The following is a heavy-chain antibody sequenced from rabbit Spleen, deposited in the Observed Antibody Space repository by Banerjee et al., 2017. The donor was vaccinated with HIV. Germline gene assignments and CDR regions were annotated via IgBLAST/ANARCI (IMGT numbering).Heavy chain of an antibody. J-gene: IGHJ4*01. D-gene: IGHD1-1*01. Sequence: EESGGDLVKPGASLTLTCTASGFSFSSRYWICWVRQAPGKGPEWIACIYNGDGTTFYASWVNGRFTISRSTSLNTVTLQMTSLTAADTATYFCASGYSDIYFNLWGQGTLVTVS. V-gene: IGHV1S47*01. CDR1: GFSFSSRYW. CDR3: ASGYSDIYFNL. CDR2: IYNGDGTT.